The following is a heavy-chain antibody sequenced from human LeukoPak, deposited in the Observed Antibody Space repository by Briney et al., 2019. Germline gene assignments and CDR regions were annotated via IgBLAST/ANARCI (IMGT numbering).Heavy chain of an antibody. CDR1: GYSFTSYW. J-gene: IGHJ4*02. CDR2: IYPGDSDT. V-gene: IGHV5-51*01. CDR3: ASLLRYCSSTSCQGAFDY. D-gene: IGHD2-2*01. Sequence: GESLKISCKGSGYSFTSYWIGWVRQMPGKGLVWMGIIYPGDSDTRYSPSFQGQVTISADKSISTAYLQWSSLKASDTAMYYCASLLRYCSSTSCQGAFDYWGQGTLVTASS.